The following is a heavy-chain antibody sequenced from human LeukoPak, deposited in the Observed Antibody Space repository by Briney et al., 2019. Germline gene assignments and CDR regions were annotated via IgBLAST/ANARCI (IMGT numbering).Heavy chain of an antibody. J-gene: IGHJ5*02. CDR2: IYTSGST. CDR1: GGSISSGSYY. Sequence: SQTLSLTCTVSGGSISSGSYYWSWIRQPAGKGLAWIGRIYTSGSTNYNPSLKSRVTISVDTSKNQFSLKLSSVTAADTAVYYCARGYYDFWSGSYHWFDPWGQGTLVTVSS. V-gene: IGHV4-61*02. D-gene: IGHD3-3*01. CDR3: ARGYYDFWSGSYHWFDP.